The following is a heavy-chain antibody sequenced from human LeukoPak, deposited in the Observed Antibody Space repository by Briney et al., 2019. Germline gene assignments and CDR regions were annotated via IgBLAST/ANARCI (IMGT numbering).Heavy chain of an antibody. CDR3: ARLEYSGSYYPDWYFDL. CDR1: GGSISSYY. CDR2: IYYSGST. J-gene: IGHJ2*01. D-gene: IGHD1-26*01. V-gene: IGHV4-59*01. Sequence: PSETLSLTCTVSGGSISSYYWSWIRQPPGKGLEWIGYIYYSGSTNYNPSLKSRVTISVDTSKNQFSLKLSSVTAADTAVYYCARLEYSGSYYPDWYFDLWGRGALVTVSS.